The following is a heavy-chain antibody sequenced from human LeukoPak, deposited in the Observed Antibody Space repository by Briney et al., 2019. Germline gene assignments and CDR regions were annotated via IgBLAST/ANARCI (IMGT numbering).Heavy chain of an antibody. CDR1: GFTFSSYS. V-gene: IGHV3-48*01. CDR2: ISSSSSTI. Sequence: GGSLRLSCAASGFTFSSYSMNWVRQAPGKGLEWVSYISSSSSTIYYADSVKGRFTISRDNGKNSLYLQMNNLRAEDTAVYYCASQLGDASDIWGQGTMVTVSS. CDR3: ASQLGDASDI. D-gene: IGHD6-13*01. J-gene: IGHJ3*02.